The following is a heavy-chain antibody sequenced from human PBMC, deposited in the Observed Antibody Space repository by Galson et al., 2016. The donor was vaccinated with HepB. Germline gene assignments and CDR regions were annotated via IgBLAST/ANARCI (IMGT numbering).Heavy chain of an antibody. V-gene: IGHV4-4*08. D-gene: IGHD2-15*01. CDR1: GASMSSYY. J-gene: IGHJ5*02. Sequence: ETLSLTCTVSGASMSSYYWTWIRQPPGKGLEWIGYIYASGNTNYNPALKTRVTISVDTSKNQFSLNINSVTAADTAVYYCARSPRSGSSWLSGTWGQGTLVTVSS. CDR3: ARSPRSGSSWLSGT. CDR2: IYASGNT.